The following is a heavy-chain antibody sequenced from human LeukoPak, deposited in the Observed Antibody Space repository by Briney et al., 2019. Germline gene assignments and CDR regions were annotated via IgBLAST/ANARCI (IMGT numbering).Heavy chain of an antibody. Sequence: PSETLSLTCTVSGGSISSYYWSWIRQPPGKGLEWIGYIYYSGSTNYNPSLKGRVTISVDTSKNQFSLKLSSVTAADTAVYYCARAQGAVDYWGQGTLVTVSS. J-gene: IGHJ4*02. CDR2: IYYSGST. CDR1: GGSISSYY. V-gene: IGHV4-59*01. CDR3: ARAQGAVDY.